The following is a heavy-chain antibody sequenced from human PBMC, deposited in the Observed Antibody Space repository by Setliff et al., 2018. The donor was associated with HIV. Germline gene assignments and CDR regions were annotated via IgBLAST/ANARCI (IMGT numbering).Heavy chain of an antibody. D-gene: IGHD6-13*01. Sequence: ASVKVSCKASGDAFTDYYIHWVRQAPGQGLEWMGWINPNSGGTNYAQKFQGRVAMTRDTSISTAFMDLSRLRSDDTAVYYCARDPGYKSSWYGAFDIWGQGTMVTVSS. V-gene: IGHV1-2*02. CDR1: GDAFTDYY. CDR2: INPNSGGT. CDR3: ARDPGYKSSWYGAFDI. J-gene: IGHJ3*02.